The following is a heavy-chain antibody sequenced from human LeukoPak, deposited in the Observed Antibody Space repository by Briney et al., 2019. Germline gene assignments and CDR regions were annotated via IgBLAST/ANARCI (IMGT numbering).Heavy chain of an antibody. D-gene: IGHD3-9*01. CDR2: IKGDGIST. Sequence: GGSLRLSCAASGFDFSSNWMHWVRHAPGQGLVWVSRIKGDGISTNYADSVKGRFTISRDIAKNTLYLQMSSLRAEDTAVYYCVKDPRYFDWLSLDYWGQGTLVTVSS. V-gene: IGHV3-74*01. CDR1: GFDFSSNW. CDR3: VKDPRYFDWLSLDY. J-gene: IGHJ4*02.